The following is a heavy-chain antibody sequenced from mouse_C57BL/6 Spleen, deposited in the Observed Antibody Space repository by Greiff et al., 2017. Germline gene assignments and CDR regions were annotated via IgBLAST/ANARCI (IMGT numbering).Heavy chain of an antibody. J-gene: IGHJ4*01. V-gene: IGHV5-17*01. CDR1: GFTFSDYG. CDR3: ARKSSLYYAMDY. CDR2: ISSGSSTI. Sequence: EVKVEESGGGLVKPGGSLKLSCAASGFTFSDYGMHWVRQAPEKGLEWVAYISSGSSTIYYADTVKGRFTISRDNAKNTLFLQMTSLRSEDTAMYYCARKSSLYYAMDYWGQGTSVTVSS. D-gene: IGHD1-1*01.